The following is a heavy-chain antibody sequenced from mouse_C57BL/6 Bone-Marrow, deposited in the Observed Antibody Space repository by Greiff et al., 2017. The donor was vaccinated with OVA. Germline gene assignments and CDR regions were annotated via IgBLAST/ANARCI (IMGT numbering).Heavy chain of an antibody. Sequence: EVQLVESGPGLVKPSQSLSLTCSVTGYSITSGYYWNWIRQFPGNKLEWMGYISYDGSNNYNPSLKNRISITRDTSKNQFFLKLNSVTTEDTATYYCARDLLGLKGAMDYWGQGTSVTVSS. CDR2: ISYDGSN. V-gene: IGHV3-6*01. J-gene: IGHJ4*01. CDR3: ARDLLGLKGAMDY. CDR1: GYSITSGYY. D-gene: IGHD1-3*01.